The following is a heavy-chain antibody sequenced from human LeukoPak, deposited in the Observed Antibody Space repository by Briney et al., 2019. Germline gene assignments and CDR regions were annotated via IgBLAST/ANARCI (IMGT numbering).Heavy chain of an antibody. Sequence: PGGSLRLSCAASGFTFSSYWMSWVRQAPGKGLEWVANIKQDGSEKYYVDSVKGRFTISRDNAKNSLYLQMNSLRAEDTAVYYCARDPPGAVTGPSLDYWGQGTLVTVSS. J-gene: IGHJ4*02. D-gene: IGHD6-19*01. V-gene: IGHV3-7*01. CDR2: IKQDGSEK. CDR1: GFTFSSYW. CDR3: ARDPPGAVTGPSLDY.